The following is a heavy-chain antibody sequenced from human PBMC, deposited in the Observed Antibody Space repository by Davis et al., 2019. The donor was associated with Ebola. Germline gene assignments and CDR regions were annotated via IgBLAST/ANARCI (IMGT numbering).Heavy chain of an antibody. CDR1: GGSFSNYY. V-gene: IGHV4-34*01. CDR2: IIHSGNT. CDR3: ARGDKVTPVAKRGLRHLDGFDS. D-gene: IGHD2-21*02. Sequence: PGGSLRLSCGVYGGSFSNYYWTWIRQPPGKGLEWIGEIIHSGNTNYNPSLKSRVTISVDMSKNQFSLRLRSVTAVDTAMYYCARGDKVTPVAKRGLRHLDGFDSWGQGTLVTVSS. J-gene: IGHJ4*02.